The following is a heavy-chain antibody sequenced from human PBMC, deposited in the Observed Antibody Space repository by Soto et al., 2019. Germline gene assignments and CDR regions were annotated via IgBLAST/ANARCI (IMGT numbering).Heavy chain of an antibody. V-gene: IGHV3-53*02. CDR2: IYNDGST. D-gene: IGHD3-10*02. Sequence: EVQLVETGGGLIQPEGSLRLSCAASGFTVSSNHMSWVRRAPGKGLVWVSVIYNDGSTYYADSVKGPFTISRDNSKNTLYLQINSLRAEDTAVYYCATDLYGVLDSWGQGTLVIVSS. J-gene: IGHJ5*01. CDR1: GFTVSSNH. CDR3: ATDLYGVLDS.